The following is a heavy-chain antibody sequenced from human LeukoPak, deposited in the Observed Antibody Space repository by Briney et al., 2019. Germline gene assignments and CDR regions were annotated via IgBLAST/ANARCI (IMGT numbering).Heavy chain of an antibody. D-gene: IGHD3-22*01. J-gene: IGHJ4*02. Sequence: GGSLRLSCAASGFTFNTYTMNWVRQAPGKGLEWVSYISGSSGIIDYADSVRGRFTISRDNAKNSLYLQMNSLRAEDTAVYYCARGAYYYEDWGQGTLVTVSS. CDR1: GFTFNTYT. V-gene: IGHV3-48*01. CDR2: ISGSSGII. CDR3: ARGAYYYED.